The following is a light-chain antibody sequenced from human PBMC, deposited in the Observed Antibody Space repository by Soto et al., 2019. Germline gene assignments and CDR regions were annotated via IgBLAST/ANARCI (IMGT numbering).Light chain of an antibody. CDR1: FNDVGGYNY. CDR2: EVY. V-gene: IGLV2-8*01. Sequence: QSALTQPPSASGSPGQSVTISCTGTFNDVGGYNYVSWYQQHPGKAPKVIIYEVYKGPSGVPDRFSGSKSGKTASLTVSGLQADDEADYYCSSYVGNNNLVFGGGTKVTVL. J-gene: IGLJ3*02. CDR3: SSYVGNNNLV.